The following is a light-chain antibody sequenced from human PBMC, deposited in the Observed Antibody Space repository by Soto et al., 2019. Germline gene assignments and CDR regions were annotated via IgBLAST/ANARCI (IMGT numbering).Light chain of an antibody. CDR3: QQHGTSPWT. Sequence: EIVLTQSPGTLSLSPGERATLSCRASQTIVSSDYLAWYQLKPGQPPRLLIYAASSRATGIPDRFSGSGSETDFTLTISRLEPEDFAVYYCQQHGTSPWTFGQGTKVEIK. J-gene: IGKJ1*01. CDR2: AAS. CDR1: QTIVSSDY. V-gene: IGKV3-20*01.